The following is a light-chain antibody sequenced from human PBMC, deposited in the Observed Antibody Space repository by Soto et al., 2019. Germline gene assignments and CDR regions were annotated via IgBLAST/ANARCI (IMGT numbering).Light chain of an antibody. CDR2: EVT. V-gene: IGLV2-23*02. CDR3: CSFAEFPSG. CDR1: SSGIWSYDL. Sequence: QSVLTQPASVSGSPGQSITISCTGTSSGIWSYDLVSWDQQHPGTAPKLIIYEVTKRPAGVSTRFSGSKSGNTASLTISGLQAVAEADYYCCSFAEFPSGFGTGTKV. J-gene: IGLJ1*01.